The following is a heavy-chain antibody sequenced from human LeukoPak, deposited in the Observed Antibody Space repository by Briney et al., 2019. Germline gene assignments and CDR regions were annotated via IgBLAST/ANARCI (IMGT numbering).Heavy chain of an antibody. CDR1: GFSFSSYS. Sequence: GGSLRLSCTGSGFSFSSYSMNWVRQTPGKGLEWVSFISSGGRYIYYADSVEGRFTVSRDNAKNSLYLQMNSLRAEDTAVYYCARVSACSSSDSCYSGYWGQGTLVTVPS. J-gene: IGHJ4*02. D-gene: IGHD2-15*01. V-gene: IGHV3-21*01. CDR2: ISSGGRYI. CDR3: ARVSACSSSDSCYSGY.